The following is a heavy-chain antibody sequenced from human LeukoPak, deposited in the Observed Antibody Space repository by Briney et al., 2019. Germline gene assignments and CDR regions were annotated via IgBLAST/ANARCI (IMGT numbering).Heavy chain of an antibody. CDR1: GFTFSSYA. D-gene: IGHD3-10*01. Sequence: GGSLRLSCAASGFTFSSYAMSWVRQAPGKGLEWVSAISGSGGSTYYADSVKGRFTISRDNSKNTLYLQMNSLRAEDTAVYYRSKRFFHGSGSYSTFDYWGQGTLVTVSS. CDR3: SKRFFHGSGSYSTFDY. CDR2: ISGSGGST. J-gene: IGHJ4*02. V-gene: IGHV3-23*01.